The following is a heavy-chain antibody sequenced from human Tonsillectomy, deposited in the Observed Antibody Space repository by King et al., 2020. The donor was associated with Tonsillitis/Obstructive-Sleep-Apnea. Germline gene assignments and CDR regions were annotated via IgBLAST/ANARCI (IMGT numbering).Heavy chain of an antibody. CDR1: GFTFSSYA. Sequence: ESGGGLVQPGGSVRLSCAASGFTFSSYAMTWVRQAPAKGLEWVSAISASGGSTYYAASVKGRFTISRDNSKNTLYLQVNSLRAEDTAVYYCAKGGFDFWSGYTYYFDHWGRGTLVTVSS. CDR2: ISASGGST. CDR3: AKGGFDFWSGYTYYFDH. J-gene: IGHJ4*02. V-gene: IGHV3-23*01. D-gene: IGHD3-3*01.